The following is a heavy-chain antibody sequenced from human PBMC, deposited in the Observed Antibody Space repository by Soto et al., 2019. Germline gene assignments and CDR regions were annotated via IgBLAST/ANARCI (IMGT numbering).Heavy chain of an antibody. Sequence: SETLSLTCTVSGGSISSYYWSWIRQPAGKGLEWIGRIYTSGSTNYNPSLKSRVTMSVDTSKNQFSLKLSSVTAADTAVYYCASVYVYDSSGYSQFDSWGQGTLVT. CDR2: IYTSGST. CDR3: ASVYVYDSSGYSQFDS. V-gene: IGHV4-4*07. J-gene: IGHJ4*02. D-gene: IGHD3-22*01. CDR1: GGSISSYY.